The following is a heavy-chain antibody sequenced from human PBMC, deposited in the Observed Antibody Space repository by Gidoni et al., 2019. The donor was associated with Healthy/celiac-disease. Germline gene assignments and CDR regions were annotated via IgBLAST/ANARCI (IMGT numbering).Heavy chain of an antibody. CDR1: AGSFIGYY. CDR2: INHSGST. CDR3: ARLLWFGELSAPTLDY. V-gene: IGHV4-34*01. Sequence: QVQLQPWCAGLLKPSATLSLTCSVYAGSFIGYYWSWIRQPPGKGLEWLGEINHSGSTNYNPSLKSRVTISVDTSKNQFSLKLSSVTAAETAVYYCARLLWFGELSAPTLDYWGQGTLVTVSS. J-gene: IGHJ4*02. D-gene: IGHD3-10*01.